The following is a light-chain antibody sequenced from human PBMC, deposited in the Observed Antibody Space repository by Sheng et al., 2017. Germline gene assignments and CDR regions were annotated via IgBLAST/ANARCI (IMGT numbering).Light chain of an antibody. Sequence: SYDLTQSPSVSVSPGQTARITCSGDALPKQYSYWYQQKPGQAPVMVIYKDTERPSRIPERFSGSSSGTTVTLTISGVQAEDEADYYCQSADSSGTYKVFGGGTKVTVL. V-gene: IGLV3-25*03. CDR1: ALPKQY. CDR3: QSADSSGTYKV. J-gene: IGLJ3*02. CDR2: KDT.